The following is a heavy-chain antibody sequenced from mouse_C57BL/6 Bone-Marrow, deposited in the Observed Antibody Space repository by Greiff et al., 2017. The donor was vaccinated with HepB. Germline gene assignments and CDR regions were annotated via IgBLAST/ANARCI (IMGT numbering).Heavy chain of an antibody. J-gene: IGHJ3*01. V-gene: IGHV1-50*01. D-gene: IGHD1-1*01. CDR3: ARSAITTVVAEGFAY. CDR1: GYTFTSYW. CDR2: IDPSDSYT. Sequence: QVQLQQPGAELVKPGASVKLSCKASGYTFTSYWMQWVKQRPGQGLEWIGEIDPSDSYTNYNQKFKGKATLTVDTSSSTAYMQLSSLTSEDSAVYYCARSAITTVVAEGFAYWGQGTLVTVSA.